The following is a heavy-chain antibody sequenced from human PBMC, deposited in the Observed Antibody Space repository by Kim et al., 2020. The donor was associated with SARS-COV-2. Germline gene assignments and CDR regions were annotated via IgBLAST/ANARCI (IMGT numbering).Heavy chain of an antibody. Sequence: SETLSLTCTVSGGSISSYYWSWIRQPPGKGLEWIGYIYYSGSTNYNPSLKSRVTISVDTSKNQFSLKLSSVTAADTAVYYCARQYSSGWDNWFDPWGQGTLVTVSS. CDR1: GGSISSYY. D-gene: IGHD6-19*01. J-gene: IGHJ5*02. CDR3: ARQYSSGWDNWFDP. CDR2: IYYSGST. V-gene: IGHV4-59*08.